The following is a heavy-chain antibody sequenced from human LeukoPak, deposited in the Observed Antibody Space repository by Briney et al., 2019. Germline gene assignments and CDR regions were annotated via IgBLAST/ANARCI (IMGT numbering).Heavy chain of an antibody. V-gene: IGHV3-23*01. D-gene: IGHD3-10*01. CDR1: GFTFSSYA. Sequence: GGSLRLSCAAPGFTFSSYAMSWVRQAPGKGLEWVSAISGSGGSTYYADSVKGRSTISRDNSKNTLYLQMNSLRAEDTAVYYCVTMVRGVHRDFDYWGQGTLVTVSS. CDR3: VTMVRGVHRDFDY. CDR2: ISGSGGST. J-gene: IGHJ4*02.